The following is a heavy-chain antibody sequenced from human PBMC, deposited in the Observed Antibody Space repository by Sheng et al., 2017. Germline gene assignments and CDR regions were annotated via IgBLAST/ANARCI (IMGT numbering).Heavy chain of an antibody. Sequence: QVQLVQSGAEVKKPGSSVKVSCKASGGTFSSYTISWVRQAPGQGLEWMGRIIPILGIANYAQKFQGRVTITADKSTSTAYMELSSLRSEDTAVYYCAIGYCSSTSCYGGGAFDIWGQGTMVTVSS. CDR3: AIGYCSSTSCYGGGAFDI. CDR1: GGTFSSYT. V-gene: IGHV1-69*02. J-gene: IGHJ3*02. CDR2: IIPILGIA. D-gene: IGHD2-2*01.